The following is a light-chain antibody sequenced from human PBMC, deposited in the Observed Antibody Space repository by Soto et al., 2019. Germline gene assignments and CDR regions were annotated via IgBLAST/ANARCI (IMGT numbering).Light chain of an antibody. CDR3: QQYGSSPRVT. Sequence: EIVLTQSPGTLSLSPGERATLSCRASQSVSSSYLAWYQQKPGQAPRLLIYGASSRATGIPDRFSGSGSGTDCTLTISRLEPEDFAVYSWQQYGSSPRVTFGGGTKVEIK. CDR1: QSVSSSY. CDR2: GAS. J-gene: IGKJ4*01. V-gene: IGKV3-20*01.